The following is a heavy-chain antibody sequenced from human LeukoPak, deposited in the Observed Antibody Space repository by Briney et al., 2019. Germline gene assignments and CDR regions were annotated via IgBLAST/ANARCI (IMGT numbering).Heavy chain of an antibody. J-gene: IGHJ4*02. Sequence: RGSLRLSCAASGFTFSDAWMSCVRQLPGKGLEWLGRIKSNTDGGTTDYAAPVKGRFTISRDDSKNTLYLQMNSLKTEDTAVYYCTTDDFGGSGSYYRYFDYWGQGTLVTVSS. D-gene: IGHD3-10*01. CDR1: GFTFSDAW. V-gene: IGHV3-15*01. CDR2: IKSNTDGGTT. CDR3: TTDDFGGSGSYYRYFDY.